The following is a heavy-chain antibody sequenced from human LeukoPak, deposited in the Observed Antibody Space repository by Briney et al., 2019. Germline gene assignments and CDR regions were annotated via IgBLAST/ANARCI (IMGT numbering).Heavy chain of an antibody. CDR3: ARGHYDVLAASYKWTPDY. CDR1: GFTFKTFN. V-gene: IGHV3-21*01. Sequence: KPGGSLRLSCAASGFTFKTFNMNGVRQAPGKGLEWVSSITSGDDYIYYADSVKGRFTTSRDNAENSLSLQLNSLRVGDMAVYYCARGHYDVLAASYKWTPDYWGQGTLVTVSS. J-gene: IGHJ4*02. CDR2: ITSGDDYI. D-gene: IGHD3-9*01.